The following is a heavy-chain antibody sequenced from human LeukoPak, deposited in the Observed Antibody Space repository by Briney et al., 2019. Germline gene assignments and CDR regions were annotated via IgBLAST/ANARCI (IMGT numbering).Heavy chain of an antibody. CDR3: ARLITYDTSGYYYYFDY. CDR2: IYYSGST. Sequence: SETLSLTCAVSGGSISSYYWSWIRQPPGKGLEWIGYIYYSGSTNYNPSLKSRVTISVDTSKNQFSLKLSSVTAADTAVYYCARLITYDTSGYYYYFDYWGQGTLVTVSS. J-gene: IGHJ4*02. CDR1: GGSISSYY. V-gene: IGHV4-59*01. D-gene: IGHD3-22*01.